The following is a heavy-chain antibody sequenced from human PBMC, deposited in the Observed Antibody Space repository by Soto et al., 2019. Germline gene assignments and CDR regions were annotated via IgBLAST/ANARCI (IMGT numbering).Heavy chain of an antibody. CDR1: GFTFSDYF. CDR2: ISSTGTTI. CDR3: ARVRITTVTD. J-gene: IGHJ4*02. Sequence: PGGSLRLSCAASGFTFSDYFMRWIRQAPGKGLEWLSYISSTGTTILNADSVKGRFTISRDNAKKLLYLQMNTLRAEDTAVYYCARVRITTVTDWGQGTLVTVSS. D-gene: IGHD4-17*01. V-gene: IGHV3-11*01.